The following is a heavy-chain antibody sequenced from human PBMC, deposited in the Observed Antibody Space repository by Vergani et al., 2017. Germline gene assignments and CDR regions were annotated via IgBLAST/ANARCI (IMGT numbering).Heavy chain of an antibody. D-gene: IGHD3-16*01. CDR3: AREPGGGAR. J-gene: IGHJ4*02. CDR1: AYSISSGYY. V-gene: IGHV4-38-2*02. CDR2: IYHSGNT. Sequence: QVQLQESGPGLVKPLETLSLTCTVSAYSISSGYYWAWVRQPPGKGLEWIVSIYHSGNTYYNPSLKSRVTISVDTSKNQFSLKLSSVTAADTAVYYCAREPGGGARWGQGTLVTVSS.